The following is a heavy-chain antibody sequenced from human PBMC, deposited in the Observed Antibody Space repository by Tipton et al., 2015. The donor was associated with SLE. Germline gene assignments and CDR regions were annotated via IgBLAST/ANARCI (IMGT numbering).Heavy chain of an antibody. Sequence: TLSLTCTVSGGSISSGGYYWSWIRQHPGKGLEWIGYIYYSGSTYYNPSLKSRVTISVDTSKNQFSLKLSSVTAADTAVYYCARGYYGDRTYYYYGMDVWGQGTTVTVSS. CDR2: IYYSGST. CDR1: GGSISSGGYY. CDR3: ARGYYGDRTYYYYGMDV. J-gene: IGHJ6*02. D-gene: IGHD4-17*01. V-gene: IGHV4-31*03.